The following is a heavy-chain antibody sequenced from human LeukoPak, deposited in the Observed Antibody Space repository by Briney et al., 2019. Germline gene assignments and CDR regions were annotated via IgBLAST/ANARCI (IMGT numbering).Heavy chain of an antibody. CDR1: GGSISSSSYY. V-gene: IGHV4-39*01. CDR2: IYYSGIT. Sequence: SETLSLTCTVSGGSISSSSYYWGWIRQPPGKGLEWIGSIYYSGITYYNPSLKSRVTISVDTSKNQFSLKLSSVTAADTAVYYCARLSGIPGDPDYWGQGTLVTVSS. J-gene: IGHJ4*02. D-gene: IGHD3-10*01. CDR3: ARLSGIPGDPDY.